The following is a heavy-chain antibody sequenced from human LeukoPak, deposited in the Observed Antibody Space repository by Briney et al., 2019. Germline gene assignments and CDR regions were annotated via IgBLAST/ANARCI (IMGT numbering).Heavy chain of an antibody. D-gene: IGHD3-10*01. CDR2: IQHDGSDQ. CDR3: ARSFLMSFGELLSGGFDV. J-gene: IGHJ3*01. V-gene: IGHV3-7*01. CDR1: GFTFSSYW. Sequence: GGSLRLSCAASGFTFSSYWMSWLRQAPGKGPEWVANIQHDGSDQYYEDSVKGRFTISRDNAKDSLFLQMNSLRAEDTAVYFCARSFLMSFGELLSGGFDVWGQGAMVTVSS.